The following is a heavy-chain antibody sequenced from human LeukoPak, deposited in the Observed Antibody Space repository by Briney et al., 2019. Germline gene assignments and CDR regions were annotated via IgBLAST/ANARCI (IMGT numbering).Heavy chain of an antibody. CDR2: INHSGST. Sequence: SETLSLTCTVSGGSVSSGSYYWSWIRQPPGKGLEWIGEINHSGSTNYNPSLKSRVTISVDTSKNQFSLKLSSVTAADTAVYYCARGRVGYDYVWGSHYSPYFDYWGQGTLVTVSS. V-gene: IGHV4-39*07. CDR1: GGSVSSGSYY. D-gene: IGHD3-16*01. J-gene: IGHJ4*02. CDR3: ARGRVGYDYVWGSHYSPYFDY.